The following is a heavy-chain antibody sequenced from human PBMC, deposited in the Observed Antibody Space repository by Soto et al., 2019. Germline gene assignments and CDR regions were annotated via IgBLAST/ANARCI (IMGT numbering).Heavy chain of an antibody. CDR2: IGVYANT. Sequence: EVALLESGGDLVQPGGSLRLSCAASGFTFSSYDMNWVRQAPGKGLEWVSAIGVYANTYYADSVKGRFTISRDDSRNTVHLQLNSLRVDDTAVYYCAKESTVGSPGVYFDSWGQGTLVTVSS. CDR3: AKESTVGSPGVYFDS. D-gene: IGHD1-26*01. J-gene: IGHJ4*02. V-gene: IGHV3-23*01. CDR1: GFTFSSYD.